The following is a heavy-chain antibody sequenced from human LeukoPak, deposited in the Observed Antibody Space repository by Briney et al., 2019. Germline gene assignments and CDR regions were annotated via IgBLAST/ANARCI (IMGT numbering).Heavy chain of an antibody. CDR3: ARVRESSCSNGVCYAY. Sequence: ASVKVSCKVSGYSFTGYYMHWVRQAPAEGLEWMGRINPNSGGTNYAQKFQGRVTMTGDTSISTAYMELSRLRSDDTAVYYCARVRESSCSNGVCYAYWGQGTLVTVSS. V-gene: IGHV1-2*02. J-gene: IGHJ4*02. CDR1: GYSFTGYY. D-gene: IGHD2-8*01. CDR2: INPNSGGT.